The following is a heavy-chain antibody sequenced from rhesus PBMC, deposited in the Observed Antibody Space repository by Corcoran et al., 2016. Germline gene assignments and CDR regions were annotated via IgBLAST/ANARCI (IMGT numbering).Heavy chain of an antibody. D-gene: IGHD3-34*01. CDR1: GGSISSNY. V-gene: IGHV4-173*01. J-gene: IGHJ4*01. CDR2: ISGVRGST. CDR3: SSDMSGVVDC. Sequence: QLQLQESGPGLVKPSETLSLTCAVSGGSISSNYWSWIRQPSGKGLEWIGRISGVRGSTDYNPTLKSRVTISTDTSKNRFSLRLSSVAAADTAVYYCSSDMSGVVDCWGQGVLVTVSS.